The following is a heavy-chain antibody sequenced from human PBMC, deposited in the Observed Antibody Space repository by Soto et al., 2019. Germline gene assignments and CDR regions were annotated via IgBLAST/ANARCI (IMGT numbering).Heavy chain of an antibody. CDR1: GGTFSNYP. D-gene: IGHD5-12*01. V-gene: IGHV1-69*12. CDR3: ARGNHRWLQLWYFDL. Sequence: QVQLVQSGAEVKKPGSSVKVSCKASGGTFSNYPISWVRQAPGQGLEWMGGIIPIFGTVNYAQKFQGRVTSTADESTSTAYRELSSLRSEDTAVYYCARGNHRWLQLWYFDLWGRGTLVTVSS. J-gene: IGHJ2*01. CDR2: IIPIFGTV.